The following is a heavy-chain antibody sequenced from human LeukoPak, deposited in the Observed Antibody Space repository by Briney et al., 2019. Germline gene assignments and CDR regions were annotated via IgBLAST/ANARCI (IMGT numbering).Heavy chain of an antibody. J-gene: IGHJ4*02. D-gene: IGHD1-14*01. CDR3: ARDGRFPPEVLPRYFDS. CDR1: GYSISSAYY. V-gene: IGHV4-38-2*02. CDR2: IYYSGST. Sequence: PSETLSLTCTVSGYSISSAYYWGWIRQPPEKGLEWIGNIYYSGSTYYNSSLKSRVTISIDTSKNQFSLKLSSVTAADTAVYYCARDGRFPPEVLPRYFDSWGQGTLVTVSS.